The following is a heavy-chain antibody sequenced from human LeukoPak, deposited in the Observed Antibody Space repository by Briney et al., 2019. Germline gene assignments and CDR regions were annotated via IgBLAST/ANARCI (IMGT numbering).Heavy chain of an antibody. Sequence: PGGSLRLSCAASRFTFSSYGMHWVRQAPGKGLEWVAVISYDGSNKYYADSVKGRFTISRDNAKNSLYLQMNSLRAEDTAVYYCARDQGYCSSTSCYPNAFDIWGQGTMVTVSS. D-gene: IGHD2-2*01. V-gene: IGHV3-30*03. J-gene: IGHJ3*02. CDR3: ARDQGYCSSTSCYPNAFDI. CDR1: RFTFSSYG. CDR2: ISYDGSNK.